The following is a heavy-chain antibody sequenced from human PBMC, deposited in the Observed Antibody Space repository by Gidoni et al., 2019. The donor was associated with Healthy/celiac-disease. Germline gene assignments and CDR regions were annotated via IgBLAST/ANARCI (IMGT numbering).Heavy chain of an antibody. J-gene: IGHJ1*01. V-gene: IGHV4-4*07. CDR1: GGSISSYY. D-gene: IGHD3-10*01. CDR2: IYTSGST. CDR3: ARGSWEFHGAEYFQH. Sequence: QVQLQEAGPGLVKPSETLSLTCTVSGGSISSYYWSWIRQPAGKGLEWIGRIYTSGSTNYNPSLKSRVTMSVDTSNNQFSLKLSSVTAADTAVYYCARGSWEFHGAEYFQHWGQGTLVTVSS.